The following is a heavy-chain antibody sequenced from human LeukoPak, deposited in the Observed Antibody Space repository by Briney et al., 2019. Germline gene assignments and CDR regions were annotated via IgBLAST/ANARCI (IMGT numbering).Heavy chain of an antibody. CDR3: AESLSGFAFDI. D-gene: IGHD3-10*01. CDR1: GGSFSGYY. CDR2: INHSGST. Sequence: PSETLSLTCAVYGGSFSGYYWSWIRQPPRKRLEWIGEINHSGSTNYNPSLKSRVTISVDTSKNQFSLKLSSVTAADTAVYYCAESLSGFAFDIWGQGTMVTVSS. V-gene: IGHV4-34*01. J-gene: IGHJ3*02.